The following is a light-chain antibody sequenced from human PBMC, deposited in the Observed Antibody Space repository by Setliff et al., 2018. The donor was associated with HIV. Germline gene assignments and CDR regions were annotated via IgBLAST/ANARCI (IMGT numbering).Light chain of an antibody. CDR1: SSDVVDYNY. J-gene: IGLJ2*01. CDR2: VVS. CDR3: SSYTSSSTL. V-gene: IGLV2-14*03. Sequence: ALAQPASVSGSPGQSITISCTGTSSDVVDYNYVSWYQQYPGKAPRLMIYVVSNRPSGVSNRFSGSKSGNTASLTISGLQAEDEADYYCSSYTSSSTLFGGGTKVTVL.